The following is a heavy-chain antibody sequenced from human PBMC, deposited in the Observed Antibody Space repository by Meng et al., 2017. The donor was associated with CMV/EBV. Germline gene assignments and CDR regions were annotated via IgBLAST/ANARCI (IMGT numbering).Heavy chain of an antibody. D-gene: IGHD2-2*01. CDR3: AKGIVVVPAASYYYGMDV. CDR1: GFTFSSYG. J-gene: IGHJ6*02. CDR2: IQYDGSNK. V-gene: IGHV3-30*02. Sequence: GESLKISCAASGFTFSSYGMHWVRQAPGKGLEWVAFIQYDGSNKYYADSVKGRFTISRDNSKNTLYLQMNSLRAEDTAVYYCAKGIVVVPAASYYYGMDVWGQGTTVTVSS.